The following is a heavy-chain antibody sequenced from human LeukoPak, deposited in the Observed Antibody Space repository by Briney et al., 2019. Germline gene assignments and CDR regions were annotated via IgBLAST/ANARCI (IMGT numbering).Heavy chain of an antibody. Sequence: PGGSLRLSCAASGFTFSSSGMSWVRQAPGRGLEWVSSITDSGGSTFYADSVKGRFTISRDNSKTTLFLQMNSLSAEDTAIYYCAKRAASGLYYFDYWGQGTLVIVSS. V-gene: IGHV3-23*01. CDR1: GFTFSSSG. CDR2: ITDSGGST. CDR3: AKRAASGLYYFDY. D-gene: IGHD6-25*01. J-gene: IGHJ4*02.